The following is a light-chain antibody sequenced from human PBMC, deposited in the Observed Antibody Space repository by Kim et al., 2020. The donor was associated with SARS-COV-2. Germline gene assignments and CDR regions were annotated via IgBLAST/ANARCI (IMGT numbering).Light chain of an antibody. J-gene: IGKJ4*01. CDR2: TAS. Sequence: ASVGDRATITCRASQGLSNYLAWLQQKPGKVPQRLIYTASSLESGVPSRFSGSGSGTEFTLTISSVQPEDFATYYCLQHHTYPLTFGGGTKVDIK. CDR1: QGLSNY. V-gene: IGKV1-17*03. CDR3: LQHHTYPLT.